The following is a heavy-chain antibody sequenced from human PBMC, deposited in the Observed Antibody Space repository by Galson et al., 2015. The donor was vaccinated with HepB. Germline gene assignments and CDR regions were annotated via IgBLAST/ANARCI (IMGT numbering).Heavy chain of an antibody. CDR3: ASNYGGNSVLYAFDI. CDR2: ISYDGSNK. CDR1: GFTFSSYA. V-gene: IGHV3-30-3*01. J-gene: IGHJ3*02. D-gene: IGHD4-23*01. Sequence: SLRLSCAASGFTFSSYAMHWVRQAPGKGLEWVAVISYDGSNKYYADSVKGRFTISRDNSKNTLYLQMNSLRAEDTAVYYCASNYGGNSVLYAFDIWGQGTMVTVSS.